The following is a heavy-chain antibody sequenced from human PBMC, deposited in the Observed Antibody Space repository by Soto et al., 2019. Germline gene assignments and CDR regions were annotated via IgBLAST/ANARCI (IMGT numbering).Heavy chain of an antibody. CDR3: ARDRGWWDNWNDGYFDY. J-gene: IGHJ4*02. CDR2: IYYSGST. Sequence: SETLSLTCTVSGGSVSSGSYYWSWIRQPPGKGLEWIGYIYYSGSTNYNPSLKSRVTISVDTSKNQFSLKLSSVTAADTAVYYCARDRGWWDNWNDGYFDYWGQGTLVTVSS. V-gene: IGHV4-61*01. D-gene: IGHD1-20*01. CDR1: GGSVSSGSYY.